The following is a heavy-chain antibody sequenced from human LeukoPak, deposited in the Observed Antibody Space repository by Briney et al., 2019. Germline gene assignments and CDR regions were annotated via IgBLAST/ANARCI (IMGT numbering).Heavy chain of an antibody. D-gene: IGHD6-13*01. V-gene: IGHV1-3*01. J-gene: IGHJ4*02. CDR2: INAGNGNT. CDR3: ARVEPTGAGGFDY. Sequence: ASVNVSCKASGYTFTSYAMHWVRQAPGQRLEWMGWINAGNGNTKYSQKFQGRVTITRDTSASTAYMELSSLRSEDTAVYYCARVEPTGAGGFDYWGQGTLVTVSS. CDR1: GYTFTSYA.